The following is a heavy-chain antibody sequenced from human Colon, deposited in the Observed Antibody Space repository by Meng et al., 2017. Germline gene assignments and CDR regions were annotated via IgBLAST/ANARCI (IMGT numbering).Heavy chain of an antibody. CDR1: VAPFRRVKHY. J-gene: IGHJ4*02. D-gene: IGHD1-26*01. CDR2: VDYSGRT. Sequence: ESAPGRRSASRTPSLPPTASVAPFRRVKHYWGWIRQPPGKGLEYIAYVDYSGRTHYTPSLTSRVTMSVDTSKKHLSLKLSSVTAADTAVYYCAGGPWEFDYWGQGTLVTVSS. CDR3: AGGPWEFDY. V-gene: IGHV4-61*03.